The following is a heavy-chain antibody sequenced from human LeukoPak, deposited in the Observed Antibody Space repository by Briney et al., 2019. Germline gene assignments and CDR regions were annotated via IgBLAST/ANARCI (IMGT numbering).Heavy chain of an antibody. V-gene: IGHV1-8*01. J-gene: IGHJ4*02. CDR3: AVRGRNYIYDF. CDR1: GYTFSSFH. Sequence: ASVKVSCKASGYTFSSFHINWLRQATGQGLEWMGWINPDSDDTGYAQKFQGRVTMTRDTSTNTAYMELNSLTSEDTAVYYSAVRGRNYIYDFWGQGTLVTVSS. D-gene: IGHD1-26*01. CDR2: INPDSDDT.